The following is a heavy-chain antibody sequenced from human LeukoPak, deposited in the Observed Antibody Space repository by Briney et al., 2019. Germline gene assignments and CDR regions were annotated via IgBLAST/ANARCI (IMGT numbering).Heavy chain of an antibody. Sequence: SETLSLTCTVSGGSISSRSYYWGWIRQPPGKGLEWIGKISDSGNTYYSPSLRSRVTISIDMSKNQFSLKLSSVTATDTAVYYCARIESGSYLPDYWGQGTLVTVSS. CDR1: GGSISSRSYY. D-gene: IGHD3-10*01. J-gene: IGHJ4*02. CDR3: ARIESGSYLPDY. V-gene: IGHV4-39*01. CDR2: ISDSGNT.